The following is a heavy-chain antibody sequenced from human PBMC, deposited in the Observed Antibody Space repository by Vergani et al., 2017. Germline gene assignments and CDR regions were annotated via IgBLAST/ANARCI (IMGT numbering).Heavy chain of an antibody. D-gene: IGHD3-3*01. CDR1: GFSLSRFW. J-gene: IGHJ6*03. CDR3: AKATGKGHDFWSGYPYYMDV. Sequence: DVHLAESGGGFFQPGGSLRLSCAASGFSLSRFWMSWVRQAPEKGLEWVAHISPDGSATSYVDSVKGRFTISRDNSKNTLYLQMNSLRAEDTAVYYCAKATGKGHDFWSGYPYYMDVWGKGTTVTVSS. V-gene: IGHV3-7*03. CDR2: ISPDGSAT.